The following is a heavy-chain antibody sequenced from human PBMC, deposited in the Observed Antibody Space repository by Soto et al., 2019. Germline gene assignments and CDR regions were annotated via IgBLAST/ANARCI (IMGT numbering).Heavy chain of an antibody. D-gene: IGHD3-16*01. CDR1: GYTFTRYG. Sequence: QVQLVQSGAGVKNPGASVKVPCKASGYTFTRYGIGWARQAPGQGLEWVGWSNTYNGKTKYAQNVQGRVTLTTDTSTSTAYMELRSLRSNDTAIYYCAMVDVYVTPSPQDVWGQGTTVIVSS. V-gene: IGHV1-18*01. CDR3: AMVDVYVTPSPQDV. CDR2: SNTYNGKT. J-gene: IGHJ6*02.